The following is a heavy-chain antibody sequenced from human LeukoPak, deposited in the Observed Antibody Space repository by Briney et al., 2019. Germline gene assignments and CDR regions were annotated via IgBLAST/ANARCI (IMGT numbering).Heavy chain of an antibody. CDR2: SYTGGDA. D-gene: IGHD2-21*01. CDR1: GFTVSTNY. CDR3: ARVVVLPGAAPRGRYFDL. V-gene: IGHV3-53*01. Sequence: GGSLRLSCAASGFTVSTNYMSWVRQAPGKGLECVAISYTGGDAYYAGSVQGRFTISRDNSKNMMYLQMNSLRAEDTAVYYCARVVVLPGAAPRGRYFDLWGRGTLVTVSS. J-gene: IGHJ2*01.